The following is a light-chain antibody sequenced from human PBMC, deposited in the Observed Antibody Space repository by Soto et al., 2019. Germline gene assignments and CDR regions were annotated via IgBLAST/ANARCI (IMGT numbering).Light chain of an antibody. V-gene: IGKV3-15*01. J-gene: IGKJ1*01. CDR3: QQYGNSPQT. CDR1: QSVSSN. Sequence: EIVMTQSPVTLSVSPGERATLSCRASQSVSSNLAWYQQKPGQAPSLLIYGAFTRATGIPARFSGTGSGTEFTLTISSLQSEDFAVYYCQQYGNSPQTFGQVTKVDIK. CDR2: GAF.